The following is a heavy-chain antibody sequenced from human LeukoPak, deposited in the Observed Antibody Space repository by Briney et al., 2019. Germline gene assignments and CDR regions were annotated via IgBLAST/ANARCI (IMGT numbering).Heavy chain of an antibody. J-gene: IGHJ3*02. CDR1: GYSFTSYW. D-gene: IGHD5-24*01. V-gene: IGHV5-51*01. CDR2: IYAGDSDT. CDR3: ARQGTGRGSEAFDI. Sequence: PGESLQISCKASGYSFTSYWIGWVGQMPAKGLEWMGIIYAGDSDTRYSPSFQGQVTISAVKSISTAYLQWSSLKASDTAMYYCARQGTGRGSEAFDIWGQGTMVTVSS.